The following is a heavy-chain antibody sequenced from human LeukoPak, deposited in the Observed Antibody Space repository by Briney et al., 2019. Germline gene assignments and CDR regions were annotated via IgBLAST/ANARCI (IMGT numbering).Heavy chain of an antibody. V-gene: IGHV1-69*13. CDR2: IIPIFGTA. Sequence: SVKVSCKASGGTFSSYAISWVRQAPGQGLEWMGGIIPIFGTANYAQKFQGRVTITADESTSTAYMEPSSLRSEDTAVYYCARAQRVVAALFDYWGQGTLVTVSS. D-gene: IGHD2-15*01. J-gene: IGHJ4*02. CDR1: GGTFSSYA. CDR3: ARAQRVVAALFDY.